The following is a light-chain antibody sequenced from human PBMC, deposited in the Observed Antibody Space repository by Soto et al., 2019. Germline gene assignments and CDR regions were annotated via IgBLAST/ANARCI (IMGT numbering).Light chain of an antibody. Sequence: QSALTQPRSVSGSPGQSVTMSCTGTSSDVGGYNYVSWYQQHPGKAPKVIIYDVTKRPSGVPDRFSGSKSDNTASLTVSGLQAEDEADYYCSSFAGSDNVLFGGGTKLTVL. CDR1: SSDVGGYNY. J-gene: IGLJ2*01. CDR3: SSFAGSDNVL. CDR2: DVT. V-gene: IGLV2-11*01.